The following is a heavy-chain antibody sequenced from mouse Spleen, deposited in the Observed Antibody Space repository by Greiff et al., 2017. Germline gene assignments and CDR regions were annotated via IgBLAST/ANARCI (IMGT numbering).Heavy chain of an antibody. CDR3: ARDRPTYDAMDY. CDR2: IWAGGST. D-gene: IGHD2-10*01. J-gene: IGHJ4*01. Sequence: VMLVESGPGLVAPSQSLSITCTVSGFSLTSYGVHWVRQPPGKGLEWLGVIWAGGSTNYNSALMSRLSISKDNSKSQVFLKMNSLQTDDTAMYYCARDRPTYDAMDYWGQGTSVTVSS. CDR1: GFSLTSYG. V-gene: IGHV2-9*02.